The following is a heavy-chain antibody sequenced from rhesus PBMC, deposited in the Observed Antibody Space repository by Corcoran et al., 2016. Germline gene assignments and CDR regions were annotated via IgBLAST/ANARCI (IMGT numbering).Heavy chain of an antibody. V-gene: IGHV1-70*01. Sequence: QEQLVQSGAEVKKPGASVKVSCKASGYIFTSYVISWLRQAPGQGFEWKGGNHAGDGRTSDEQKLQGRVTMTADMSTSTVYMELSSLRSEDMAVYYWAADGGSSFDYWGQGVLVTVSS. D-gene: IGHD1-44*02. CDR2: NHAGDGRT. J-gene: IGHJ4*01. CDR3: AADGGSSFDY. CDR1: GYIFTSYV.